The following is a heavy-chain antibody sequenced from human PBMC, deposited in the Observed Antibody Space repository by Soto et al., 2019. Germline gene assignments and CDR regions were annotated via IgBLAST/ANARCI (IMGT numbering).Heavy chain of an antibody. Sequence: GGSLRLSCAASGFTFSNAWMSWVRQAPGKGLEWVGRIKSKTDGGTTDYAAPVKGRFTISRDDSKNTLYLQMNSLKTEDTAVYYCTTWYSSGPDAFDIWGQGTMVTVSS. D-gene: IGHD6-19*01. CDR3: TTWYSSGPDAFDI. CDR2: IKSKTDGGTT. CDR1: GFTFSNAW. V-gene: IGHV3-15*01. J-gene: IGHJ3*02.